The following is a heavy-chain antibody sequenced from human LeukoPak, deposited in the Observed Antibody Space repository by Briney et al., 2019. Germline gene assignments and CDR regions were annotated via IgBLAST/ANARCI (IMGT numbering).Heavy chain of an antibody. J-gene: IGHJ5*02. CDR2: MNPNSGNT. D-gene: IGHD5-12*01. Sequence: ASVKVSCKASGYTFTGYYMHWVRQAPGQGLEWMGWMNPNSGNTGYAQKFQGRVTMTRNTSISTAYMELSGLRSEDTAVYYCAREAWLRFREYNWFDPWGQGTLVTVSS. V-gene: IGHV1-8*02. CDR1: GYTFTGYY. CDR3: AREAWLRFREYNWFDP.